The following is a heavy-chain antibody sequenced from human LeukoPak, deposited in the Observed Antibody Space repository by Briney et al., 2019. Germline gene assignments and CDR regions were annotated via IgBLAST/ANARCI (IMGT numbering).Heavy chain of an antibody. Sequence: GGSLRLSCAASGLTFSDYHMSWIRQAPGKGLEWVSHISDNGRTKYYANSVQGRFTVSRDNAKNSLYLQMNSLRADDTAVYYCARDHGYSSGWYSKDWFDPWGQGTLVTVSS. CDR2: ISDNGRTK. CDR3: ARDHGYSSGWYSKDWFDP. V-gene: IGHV3-11*01. D-gene: IGHD6-19*01. CDR1: GLTFSDYH. J-gene: IGHJ5*02.